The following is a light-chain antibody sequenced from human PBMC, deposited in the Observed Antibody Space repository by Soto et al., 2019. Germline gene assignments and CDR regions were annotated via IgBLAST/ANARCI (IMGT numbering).Light chain of an antibody. CDR1: SSDVGGYNY. Sequence: QPVLTQPASVSGSPGQSITISCTGTSSDVGGYNYVSWYQQHPGKAPKLMIYEVSNRPSGVSNRFSGSKSGNTASLTISGLQAEDEADYYCSSYTTNITPVVFGGGTKLTVL. CDR2: EVS. J-gene: IGLJ2*01. V-gene: IGLV2-14*01. CDR3: SSYTTNITPVV.